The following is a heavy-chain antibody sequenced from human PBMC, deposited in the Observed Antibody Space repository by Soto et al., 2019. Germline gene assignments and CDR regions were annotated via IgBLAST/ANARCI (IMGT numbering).Heavy chain of an antibody. J-gene: IGHJ4*02. CDR3: ATVGPPLSGAFTYGYEGPFDY. D-gene: IGHD5-18*01. Sequence: QVQLVQSGAEVKKPGSSVKVSCKTSGGSQATSWVRQAPGHGPEWLGGIIGVFPTTNKAEKFEGRVTITADKSTGTAYMELSSLTSVDTAVYCCATVGPPLSGAFTYGYEGPFDYWGQGILVIVSS. CDR1: GGSQA. V-gene: IGHV1-69*06. CDR2: IIGVFPTT.